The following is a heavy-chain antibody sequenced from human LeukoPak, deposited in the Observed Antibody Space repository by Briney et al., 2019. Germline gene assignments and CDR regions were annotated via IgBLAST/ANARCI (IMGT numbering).Heavy chain of an antibody. V-gene: IGHV3-11*01. CDR1: GFTFSDYS. CDR2: ISSSGYTI. CDR3: ASSCSGGYCYSYFDY. J-gene: IGHJ4*02. Sequence: GGSLRLSCAASGFTFSDYSMNWIRQAPGKGLEWVSYISSSGYTIYYADSVKGRFTISGDNAKNSLYLQMNSLRAEDTAVYYCASSCSGGYCYSYFDYWGQGTLVTVSS. D-gene: IGHD2-15*01.